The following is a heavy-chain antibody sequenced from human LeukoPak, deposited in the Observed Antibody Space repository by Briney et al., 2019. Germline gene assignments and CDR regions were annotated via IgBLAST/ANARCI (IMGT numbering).Heavy chain of an antibody. J-gene: IGHJ4*02. CDR1: GGSISSYY. Sequence: KPSETLSLTCTVSGGSISSYYWSWIRQPPGKGLEWIGYIYYSGSTNYNPSLKSRVTISVDTSKNQFSLKLSSVTAADTAVYYCARSIVGAPSDYWGQGTLVTVSS. CDR3: ARSIVGAPSDY. D-gene: IGHD1-26*01. CDR2: IYYSGST. V-gene: IGHV4-59*01.